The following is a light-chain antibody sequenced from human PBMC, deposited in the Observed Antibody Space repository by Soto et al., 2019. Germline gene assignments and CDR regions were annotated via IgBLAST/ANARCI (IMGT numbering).Light chain of an antibody. CDR3: QQYNNWPWT. J-gene: IGKJ1*01. CDR2: GAS. Sequence: VMTMSPAALSVSQGGRATLSCRASQSISGTLAWYQQKPGQAPRLLIYGASTRATSFPARFSGSGSGTDFTLTISSLQSEDFAVYYCQQYNNWPWTFGQGTKVDIK. CDR1: QSISGT. V-gene: IGKV3-15*01.